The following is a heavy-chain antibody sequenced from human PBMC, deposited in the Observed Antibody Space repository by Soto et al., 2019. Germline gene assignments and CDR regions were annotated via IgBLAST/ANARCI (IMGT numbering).Heavy chain of an antibody. CDR3: AKGVYSTDYYVMDV. V-gene: IGHV3-30*18. CDR1: GFTFSSFG. CDR2: ISYDGSND. J-gene: IGHJ6*02. Sequence: GGSLRLSCAASGFTFSSFGMHWVRQAPGKGLEWVALISYDGSNDYYADSVKGRFTVSRDNSMGTLYVQMNSLRDDDTAVYYYAKGVYSTDYYVMDVWGQGPTVTVSS. D-gene: IGHD6-13*01.